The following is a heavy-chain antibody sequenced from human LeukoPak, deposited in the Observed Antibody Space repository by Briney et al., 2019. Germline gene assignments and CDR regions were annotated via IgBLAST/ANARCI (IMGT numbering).Heavy chain of an antibody. D-gene: IGHD6-13*01. CDR2: INPNSGCT. CDR3: ARAIGAAAGNNFDY. V-gene: IGHV1-2*06. Sequence: GASVKVSCKASGYTFTGYYMHWVRQAPGQGLECMGRINPNSGCTNYAQKFQDRVTMTRDTSISTAYMELSRLRSDDTAVYYCARAIGAAAGNNFDYWGQGTLVTVSS. J-gene: IGHJ4*02. CDR1: GYTFTGYY.